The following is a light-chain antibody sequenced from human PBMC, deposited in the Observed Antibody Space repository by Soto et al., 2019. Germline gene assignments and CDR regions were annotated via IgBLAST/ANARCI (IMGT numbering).Light chain of an antibody. V-gene: IGKV3-20*01. J-gene: IGKJ4*01. CDR1: ESVDGTC. CDR3: QHYGSSLLT. Sequence: EIVLTQSPGTLSLSPGERATLSCRASESVDGTCVAWYQQKVGQAPSLVIHGSSSRATGVPDRFSGSGSGTDFTLTIARLEPEDFAMYFCQHYGSSLLTFGGGTRVDIK. CDR2: GSS.